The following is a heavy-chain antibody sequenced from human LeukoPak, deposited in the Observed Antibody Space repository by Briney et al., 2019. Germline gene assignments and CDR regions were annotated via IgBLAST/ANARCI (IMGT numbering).Heavy chain of an antibody. J-gene: IGHJ6*03. D-gene: IGHD5-12*01. V-gene: IGHV3-74*01. Sequence: GGSLRLSCVASGFTFSGYWMHWVRQAPGKGLVWVSRINSDGSSTSYADSVKGRFTISRDNAKNTLYLQMNSLRAEDTAVYYCARGRQWLRSAEYYYYYYMDVWGKGTTVTVSS. CDR2: INSDGSST. CDR3: ARGRQWLRSAEYYYYYYMDV. CDR1: GFTFSGYW.